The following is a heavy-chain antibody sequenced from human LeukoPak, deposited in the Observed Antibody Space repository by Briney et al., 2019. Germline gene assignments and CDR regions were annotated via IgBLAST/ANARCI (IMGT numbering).Heavy chain of an antibody. Sequence: GGSLRLSCAASGFTFSSYAMSWVRQAPGKGLEWVASINPDGSEKYSVESVKGRFTISRDNAKNSLYLQMNSLRADDTAVYYCARDRGYSTLDYWGQGTLVTVSS. CDR1: GFTFSSYA. D-gene: IGHD6-13*01. V-gene: IGHV3-7*01. J-gene: IGHJ4*02. CDR3: ARDRGYSTLDY. CDR2: INPDGSEK.